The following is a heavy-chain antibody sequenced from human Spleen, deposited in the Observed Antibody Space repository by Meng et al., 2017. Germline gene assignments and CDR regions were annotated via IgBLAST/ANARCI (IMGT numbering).Heavy chain of an antibody. J-gene: IGHJ4*02. CDR2: IYHSGST. V-gene: IGHV4-34*01. CDR1: GGSFSGYY. CDR3: ARGYSGSQTGYFDY. D-gene: IGHD1-26*01. Sequence: SETLSLTCAVYGGSFSGYYWSWIRQPPGKGLEWIGSIYHSGSTYYNPSLKSRVTISVDTSKNQFSLKLSSVTAADTAVYYCARGYSGSQTGYFDYWGQGTLVTVSS.